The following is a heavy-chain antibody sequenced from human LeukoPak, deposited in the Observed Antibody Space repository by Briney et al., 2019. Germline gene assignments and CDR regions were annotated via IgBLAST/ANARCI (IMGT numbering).Heavy chain of an antibody. J-gene: IGHJ4*02. CDR1: GYTFTSYG. V-gene: IGHV1-18*01. D-gene: IGHD5-18*01. Sequence: ASVKVSCKASGYTFTSYGISWVRQAPGQGLERMGWISAYNGNTNYAQKLQGRVTMTTDTSTSTAYMELRSLRSDDTAVYYCARDLTEFEYSYDPDYWGQGTLVTVSS. CDR3: ARDLTEFEYSYDPDY. CDR2: ISAYNGNT.